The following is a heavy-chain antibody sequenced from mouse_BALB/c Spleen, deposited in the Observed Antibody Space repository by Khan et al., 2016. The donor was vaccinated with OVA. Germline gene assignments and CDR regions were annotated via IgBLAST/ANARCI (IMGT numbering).Heavy chain of an antibody. CDR1: GFDFSRYW. D-gene: IGHD2-14*01. J-gene: IGHJ3*01. Sequence: EVQLVESGGGLVQPGGSLKLSCAASGFDFSRYWMSWVRQAPGKGLEWIGEINPDSSTINYTPSLKDKFIISRDNAKNMLYLQMSKVRSEDTALYYCARPYRYDGRAWFAYGGQGTLVTVSA. CDR3: ARPYRYDGRAWFAY. V-gene: IGHV4-1*02. CDR2: INPDSSTI.